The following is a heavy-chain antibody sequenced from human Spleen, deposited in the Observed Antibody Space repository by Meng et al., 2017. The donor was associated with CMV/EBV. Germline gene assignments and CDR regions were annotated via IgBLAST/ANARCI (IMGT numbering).Heavy chain of an antibody. CDR2: IYPGDSDT. J-gene: IGHJ4*02. CDR3: AGLFGIVGATTSYDY. D-gene: IGHD1-26*01. Sequence: KVSCKGSGYSFPSYWIGWVRQMPGKGLEWMGIIYPGDSDTRYSPSCQGQVTISADKSISTAYRQWSSLTASDTAMYYCAGLFGIVGATTSYDYWGQGTLVTVSS. V-gene: IGHV5-51*01. CDR1: GYSFPSYW.